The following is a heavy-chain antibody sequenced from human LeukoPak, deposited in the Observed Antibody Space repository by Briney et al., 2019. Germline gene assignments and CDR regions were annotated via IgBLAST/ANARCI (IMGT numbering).Heavy chain of an antibody. CDR2: IHYSGNT. CDR3: ASSEWNYAR. CDR1: GGSISSYY. J-gene: IGHJ4*02. Sequence: PSETLSLTCTVSGGSISSYYWSWIRQPPGKGLEWIGFIHYSGNTNYNPSLKSRVTISLDTSRTQFSLKLTSVTAADTAVYYCASSEWNYARWGQGILVTVSS. V-gene: IGHV4-59*08. D-gene: IGHD1-7*01.